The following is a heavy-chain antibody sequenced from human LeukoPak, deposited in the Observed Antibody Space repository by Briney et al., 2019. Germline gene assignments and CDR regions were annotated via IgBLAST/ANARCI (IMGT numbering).Heavy chain of an antibody. Sequence: ASVKVSCKASGYTFTSYGISWVRQAPGQGLEWMGWISAYNGNTNYAQKLQGRVTMTTDTSTSTAYMELRSLRSYDTAVYYCARDPWYGPAFDIWGQGTMVTVSS. V-gene: IGHV1-18*01. J-gene: IGHJ3*02. D-gene: IGHD6-13*01. CDR1: GYTFTSYG. CDR2: ISAYNGNT. CDR3: ARDPWYGPAFDI.